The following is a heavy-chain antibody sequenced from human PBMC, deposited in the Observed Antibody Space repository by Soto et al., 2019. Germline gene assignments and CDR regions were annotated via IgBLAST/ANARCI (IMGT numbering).Heavy chain of an antibody. CDR2: IYWDDDK. CDR1: GFSLSISGVG. V-gene: IGHV2-5*02. D-gene: IGHD6-13*01. Sequence: QITLKESGPTLVKPTQTLTLTCTFSGFSLSISGVGVGWIRQPPGKALEWLALIYWDDDKRYSPSLKSRLTITXXTXKXRVVLTMTNMDPVDTATYYCAHIPTGYSSSWYVFDYWGQGTLVTVSS. CDR3: AHIPTGYSSSWYVFDY. J-gene: IGHJ4*02.